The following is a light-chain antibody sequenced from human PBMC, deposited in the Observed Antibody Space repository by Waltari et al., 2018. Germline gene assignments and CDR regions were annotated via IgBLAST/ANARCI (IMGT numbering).Light chain of an antibody. CDR1: SSYIGANDY. Sequence: QSALTQPASVSGSPGQSITISCTGTSSYIGANDYVSWYQQHTGKAPQLIIFDVDKRPSGISMRFSASKSDNTASLTISGLQAEDEADYFCSSYTRSSRLVFGGGTKLVVL. CDR2: DVD. V-gene: IGLV2-14*03. J-gene: IGLJ2*01. CDR3: SSYTRSSRLV.